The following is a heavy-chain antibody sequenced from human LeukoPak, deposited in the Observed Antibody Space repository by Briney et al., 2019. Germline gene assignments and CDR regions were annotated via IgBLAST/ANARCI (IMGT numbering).Heavy chain of an antibody. J-gene: IGHJ4*02. Sequence: TGGSLRLSCAASGFTFSSYAMSWVRQAPGKGLEWIGSIYDSGSTYYNPCLKSRVTISVDTSKNQFSLRLNSVTAADTAMYYCQSRFLEWLLDYWGQGTLVTVSS. V-gene: IGHV4-59*05. CDR2: IYDSGST. CDR1: GFTFSSYA. CDR3: QSRFLEWLLDY. D-gene: IGHD3-3*01.